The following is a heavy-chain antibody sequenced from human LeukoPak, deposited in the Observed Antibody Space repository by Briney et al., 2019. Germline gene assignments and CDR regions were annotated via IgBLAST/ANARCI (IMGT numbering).Heavy chain of an antibody. J-gene: IGHJ4*02. CDR3: ARIVPYNYGYVDY. D-gene: IGHD5-18*01. V-gene: IGHV4-59*01. CDR2: IYYSGTT. CDR1: GGSISNYY. Sequence: SETLSLTCTVSGGSISNYYWSWIRQPPGKGLEGIVYIYYSGTTNYNPSLRRRVTISVDTFNKQLSLKLSSVTAADTAVYYCARIVPYNYGYVDYWGQGTLVTVSS.